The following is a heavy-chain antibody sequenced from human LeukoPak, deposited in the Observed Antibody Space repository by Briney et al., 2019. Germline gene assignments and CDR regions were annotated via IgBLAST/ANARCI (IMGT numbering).Heavy chain of an antibody. V-gene: IGHV3-30*04. CDR3: AKAVKTYYYGSGSYLGEDAFDI. D-gene: IGHD3-10*01. J-gene: IGHJ3*02. CDR2: ISYDENDK. Sequence: PGGSLRLSCAASGFTFSIYAMHWVRQAPGKGLEWVAVISYDENDKYYADSVKGRFTISRDNAKNSLYLQMNSLRAEDTALYYCAKAVKTYYYGSGSYLGEDAFDIWGQGTMVTVSS. CDR1: GFTFSIYA.